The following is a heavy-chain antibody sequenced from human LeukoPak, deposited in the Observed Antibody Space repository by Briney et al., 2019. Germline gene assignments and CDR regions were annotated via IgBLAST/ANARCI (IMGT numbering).Heavy chain of an antibody. J-gene: IGHJ4*02. CDR2: IYYSGST. CDR1: GYSISSGYY. V-gene: IGHV4-38-2*02. D-gene: IGHD4-17*01. CDR3: ARGVTTLGY. Sequence: SETLSLTCSVSGYSISSGYYWGWIRQPPGKGLEWIGYIYYSGSTNCNPSLKSRVTISVDTSKNQFSLKLSSVTAADTAVYYCARGVTTLGYWGQGTLVTVSS.